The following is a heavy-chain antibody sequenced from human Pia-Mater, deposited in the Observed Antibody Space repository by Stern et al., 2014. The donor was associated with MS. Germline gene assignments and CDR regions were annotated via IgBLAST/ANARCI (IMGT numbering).Heavy chain of an antibody. J-gene: IGHJ6*02. Sequence: QVQLGQSGAEVKKPGSSVKVSCKASGGTFSTEAISWVRRAPGQGLERMGGIIHIFATTKYAQKFQGRVTLTADESTSTAYLELSSMRSDDTAVYYCARDLSGTITIFYYYGMDVWGQGTTVTVSS. V-gene: IGHV1-69*01. CDR2: IIHIFATT. CDR1: GGTFSTEA. CDR3: ARDLSGTITIFYYYGMDV. D-gene: IGHD4-11*01.